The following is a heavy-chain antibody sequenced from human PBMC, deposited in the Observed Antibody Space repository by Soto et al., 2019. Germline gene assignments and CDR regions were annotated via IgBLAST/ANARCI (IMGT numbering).Heavy chain of an antibody. CDR1: GFIFSNRA. J-gene: IGHJ4*02. D-gene: IGHD6-13*01. CDR2: ISAGGNLI. V-gene: IGHV3-23*01. CDR3: AKRQGIGAAAKNFDF. Sequence: GGSLRLSCAASGFIFSNRAMSWVRQVPGKGLEWVSGISAGGNLIYYADSVRGRFTMSRDNSKNMLYLQMNSLRAEDTAVYFCAKRQGIGAAAKNFDFWGQGARVTVSS.